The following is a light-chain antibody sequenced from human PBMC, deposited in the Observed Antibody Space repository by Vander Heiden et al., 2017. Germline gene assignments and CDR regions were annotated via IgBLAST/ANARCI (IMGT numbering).Light chain of an antibody. CDR3: QQRSNGPPMYT. Sequence: EFVLTQSPATLSLSPGERATLSCRASQSVSSYLAWYQQKPDQAPRLLIYDASNRATGIPARFSGSGSGTDFTLTISSLEPEDFAVYYCQQRSNGPPMYTFGQGTKLEIK. CDR1: QSVSSY. V-gene: IGKV3-11*01. CDR2: DAS. J-gene: IGKJ2*01.